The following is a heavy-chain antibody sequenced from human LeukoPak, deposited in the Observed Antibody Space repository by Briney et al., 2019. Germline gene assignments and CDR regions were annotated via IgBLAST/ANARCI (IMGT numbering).Heavy chain of an antibody. J-gene: IGHJ5*02. CDR2: IYYSGST. CDR1: GGSISSSSYY. D-gene: IGHD6-19*01. V-gene: IGHV4-39*07. CDR3: ARDGWGES. Sequence: PSETLSLTCTVSGGSISSSSYYWGWIRQPPGKGLEWIGSIYYSGSTYYNPSLKSRVTISVDTSKNQFSLKLSSVTAADTAVYYCARDGWGESWGQGTLVTVSS.